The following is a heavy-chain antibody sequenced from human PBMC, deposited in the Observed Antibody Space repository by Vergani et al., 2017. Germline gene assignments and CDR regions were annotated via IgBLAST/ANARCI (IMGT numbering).Heavy chain of an antibody. Sequence: EVQLLESGGGLVQPGGSLRLSCAASGFTFSTYAMTWVRQAPGKGLEWVSSIKNTGDSTHYADSVKGRFTISRDNSMNTLYLQMNSLRVEDTAVYYCGRGSDNYNWGQGTLVTVSS. J-gene: IGHJ4*02. D-gene: IGHD5-24*01. CDR3: GRGSDNYN. CDR2: IKNTGDST. CDR1: GFTFSTYA. V-gene: IGHV3-23*01.